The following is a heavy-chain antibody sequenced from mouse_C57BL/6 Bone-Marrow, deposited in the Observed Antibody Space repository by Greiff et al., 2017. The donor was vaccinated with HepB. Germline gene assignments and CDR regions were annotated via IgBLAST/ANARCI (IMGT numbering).Heavy chain of an antibody. CDR2: IRNKANGYTT. CDR1: GFTFTDYY. CDR3: ERYGGGYYFDC. J-gene: IGHJ2*01. V-gene: IGHV7-3*01. Sequence: DVQLVEPGGGLVQPGGSLSLSCAASGFTFTDYYMSWVRQPPGKALGWLGFIRNKANGYTTEYSASVKGRFTISRDKSQSILYLQINALRAEDSAAYYCERYGGGYYFDCWGTGTTLTVSS. D-gene: IGHD3-1*01.